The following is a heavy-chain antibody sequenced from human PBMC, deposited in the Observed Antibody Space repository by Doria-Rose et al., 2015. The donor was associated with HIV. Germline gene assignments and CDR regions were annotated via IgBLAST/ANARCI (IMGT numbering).Heavy chain of an antibody. CDR3: ARIKSSRWYHKYYFDF. J-gene: IGHJ4*02. D-gene: IGHD6-13*01. CDR2: IFSDDES. V-gene: IGHV2-26*01. Sequence: QESGPVLVKPTETLTLTCTVSGVSLSSPGMGVSWIRQPTGKALEWLAYIFSDDESSYKPSLKSRLTISRCTSKSQVVLTMTVMDPVGTATYYCARIKSSRWYHKYYFDFWAREPWSSSPQ. CDR1: GVSLSSPGMG.